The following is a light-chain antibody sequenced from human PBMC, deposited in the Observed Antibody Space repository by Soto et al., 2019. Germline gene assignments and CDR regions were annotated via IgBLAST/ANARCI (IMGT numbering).Light chain of an antibody. CDR3: QQRSEWTST. V-gene: IGKV3-11*01. CDR2: DAS. Sequence: EIVLTQSPATLSLSPGERATLSCRASQSVSSYLVWYQQKPGQVPRLLIYDASNRATGIPARFGGSGSGTDFTLTISSLEPEDAADSYCQQRSEWTSTSDGGTKVEIK. J-gene: IGKJ4*01. CDR1: QSVSSY.